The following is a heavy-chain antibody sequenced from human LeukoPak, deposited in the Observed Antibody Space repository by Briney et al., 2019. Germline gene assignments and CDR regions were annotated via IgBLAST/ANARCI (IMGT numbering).Heavy chain of an antibody. J-gene: IGHJ4*02. CDR3: AIDLHLSRTRPDFDF. Sequence: GASVKVSCKVSGHILTELSMHWVRQAPGQGLEWMGAFDSEDADTIYAHKFQGRVTMTEDTSTDTAYMELSSLRSDDTAVYYCAIDLHLSRTRPDFDFWGQGTLVTVSS. CDR2: FDSEDADT. V-gene: IGHV1-24*01. D-gene: IGHD3-16*02. CDR1: GHILTELS.